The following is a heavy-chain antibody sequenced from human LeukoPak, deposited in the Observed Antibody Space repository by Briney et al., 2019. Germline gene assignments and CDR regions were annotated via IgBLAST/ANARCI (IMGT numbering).Heavy chain of an antibody. CDR1: GFTFSSYG. CDR2: IKWDGGRT. Sequence: GGSLRLSCAASGFTFSSYGMSWVRQAPGKGLEWVSGIKWDGGRTVYADSVKCRFTISRDNAKNSVYLQMTSLRAEDTALYYCARGSGSSWYFYFDYWGQGTLVTVSS. D-gene: IGHD6-13*01. CDR3: ARGSGSSWYFYFDY. J-gene: IGHJ4*02. V-gene: IGHV3-20*04.